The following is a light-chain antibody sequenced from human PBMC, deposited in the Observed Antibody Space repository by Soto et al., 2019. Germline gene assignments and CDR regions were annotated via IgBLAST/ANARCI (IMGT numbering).Light chain of an antibody. CDR3: QQFKTYSLT. J-gene: IGKJ4*01. CDR1: QSINNW. Sequence: DIQMTQSPSTLSASVGDRVTITCRASQSINNWLAWYQQKPGKAPKLLIFDAFNLESGVPFRFSGSGFGTEFTLTSSSLQPDDSATYDCQQFKTYSLTFGGGTKVEI. CDR2: DAF. V-gene: IGKV1-5*01.